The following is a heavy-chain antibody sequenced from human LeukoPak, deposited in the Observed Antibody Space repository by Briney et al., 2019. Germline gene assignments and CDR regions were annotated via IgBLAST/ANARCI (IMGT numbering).Heavy chain of an antibody. V-gene: IGHV4-61*02. CDR3: ARGNYYGSGSHYYYYMDV. CDR2: IYTSGST. CDR1: GGSISSGSYY. J-gene: IGHJ6*03. D-gene: IGHD3-10*01. Sequence: TLSLTCTVSGGSISSGSYYWSWIRQPAGKGLEWIGRIYTSGSTNYNPSLKSRVTISVDTSKNQFSLKLSSVTAADTAVYYCARGNYYGSGSHYYYYMDVWGKGTTVTVSS.